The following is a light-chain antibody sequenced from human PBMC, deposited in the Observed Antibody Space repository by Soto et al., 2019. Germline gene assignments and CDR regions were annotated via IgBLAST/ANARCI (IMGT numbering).Light chain of an antibody. CDR1: SSDVGGYNY. Sequence: QSALTQPASVSGSPGQSITISCTGTSSDVGGYNYVCWYQQHPGKAAKLMIYEVSNRPSGVSNRFSGSKSGNTASLTISGLQAEDEADYYCSSYTRRSIHNYVFGTGTKVTVL. CDR2: EVS. CDR3: SSYTRRSIHNYV. V-gene: IGLV2-14*01. J-gene: IGLJ1*01.